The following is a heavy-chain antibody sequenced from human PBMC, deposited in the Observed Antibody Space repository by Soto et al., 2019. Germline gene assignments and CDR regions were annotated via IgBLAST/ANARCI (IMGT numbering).Heavy chain of an antibody. J-gene: IGHJ4*02. Sequence: HPGGSLRLSCAASGFTFSSYGMHWVRQAPGKGLEWVAVIWYDGSNKYYADSVKGRFTISRDNSKNTLYLQMNSLRAEDTAVYYCERRTYGDYLDYWGQGTMVTVYS. CDR2: IWYDGSNK. V-gene: IGHV3-33*01. D-gene: IGHD4-17*01. CDR1: GFTFSSYG. CDR3: ERRTYGDYLDY.